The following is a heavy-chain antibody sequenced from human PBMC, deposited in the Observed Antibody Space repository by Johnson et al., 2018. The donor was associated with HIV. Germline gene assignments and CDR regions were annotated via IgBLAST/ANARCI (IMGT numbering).Heavy chain of an antibody. CDR2: TRNKANSYTT. CDR3: ARDSSGYSGFDV. D-gene: IGHD3-22*01. V-gene: IGHV3-72*01. Sequence: VQLVESGGGLVRPGGSLRLSCAASGFTFSDHYMDWVRQAPGKGLEWVGRTRNKANSYTTEYAASVKGRFTISRADSKNSLYMQMNSLKTEDTAVYYCARDSSGYSGFDVWGQGTMVTVSS. J-gene: IGHJ3*01. CDR1: GFTFSDHY.